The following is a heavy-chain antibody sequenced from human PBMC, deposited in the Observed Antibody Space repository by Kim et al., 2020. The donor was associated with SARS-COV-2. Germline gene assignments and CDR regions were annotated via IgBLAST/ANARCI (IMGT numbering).Heavy chain of an antibody. D-gene: IGHD3-3*01. V-gene: IGHV1-2*06. Sequence: ASVKVSCKASGYTFTGYYMHWVRQAPGQGLEWMGRINPNSGGTNYAQKFQGRVTMTRDTSISTAYMELSRLRSDDTAVYYCARADITIFGVGPGDNWFDPWGQGTLVTVSS. J-gene: IGHJ5*02. CDR1: GYTFTGYY. CDR3: ARADITIFGVGPGDNWFDP. CDR2: INPNSGGT.